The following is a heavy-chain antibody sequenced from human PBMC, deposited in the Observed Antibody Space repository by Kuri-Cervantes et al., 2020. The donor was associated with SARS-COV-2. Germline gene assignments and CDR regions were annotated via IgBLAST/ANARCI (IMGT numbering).Heavy chain of an antibody. CDR2: ISGSGDST. CDR1: GFIFDTYA. D-gene: IGHD3-10*01. J-gene: IGHJ4*02. V-gene: IGHV3-23*01. CDR3: ARDASVRFGEVYFDY. Sequence: GGSLRLSCAASGFIFDTYAMSWVRQAPGKGLEWVSMISGSGDSTYYADSVKGRFTISRDNSKNTLYLQMNSLRAEDTAVYYCARDASVRFGEVYFDYWGQGTLVTVSS.